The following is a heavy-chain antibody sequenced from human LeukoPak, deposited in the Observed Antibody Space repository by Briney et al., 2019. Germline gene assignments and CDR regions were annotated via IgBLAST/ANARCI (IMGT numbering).Heavy chain of an antibody. V-gene: IGHV3-30*02. Sequence: GGSLRLSCAVSGFTFNTYGIHWVRQAPGKGLEWVAFIRYDGSNKYYADSVKSRFTISRDNAKNSLYLQMNSLRAEDTAVYYCARLRYYGMDVWGQGTTVTVSS. D-gene: IGHD2-15*01. J-gene: IGHJ6*02. CDR2: IRYDGSNK. CDR1: GFTFNTYG. CDR3: ARLRYYGMDV.